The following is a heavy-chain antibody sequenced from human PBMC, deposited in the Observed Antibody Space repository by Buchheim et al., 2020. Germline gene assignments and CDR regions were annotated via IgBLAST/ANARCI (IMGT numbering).Heavy chain of an antibody. CDR1: GYTFIGYY. J-gene: IGHJ6*02. V-gene: IGHV1-2*02. D-gene: IGHD3-10*01. CDR2: INPNSGGT. CDR3: ARDRSSTMVRGVICYYGMDV. Sequence: QVQLVQSGAEVEKPGASVKVSCKASGYTFIGYYMHWVRQAPGQGLEWMGWINPNSGGTNYAQKFQGRVTMTRDTSLSTAYMEMSRLRSDDTAVYYCARDRSSTMVRGVICYYGMDVWGLGTT.